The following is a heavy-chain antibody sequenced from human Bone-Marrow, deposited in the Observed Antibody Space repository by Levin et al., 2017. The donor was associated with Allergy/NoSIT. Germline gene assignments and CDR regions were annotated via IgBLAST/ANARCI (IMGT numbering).Heavy chain of an antibody. V-gene: IGHV3-20*04. CDR2: INWSGTKT. D-gene: IGHD2-15*01. CDR1: GFGFDDYG. CDR3: AREGLGFYSRGLDG. Sequence: PGESLKISCAAAGFGFDDYGMSWVRQAPGKGLEWVSGINWSGTKTGYADSVRGRFTISRDNANSFLYLQMNSLTAEDTAFYYCAREGLGFYSRGLDGWGQGTAVTVSS. J-gene: IGHJ6*02.